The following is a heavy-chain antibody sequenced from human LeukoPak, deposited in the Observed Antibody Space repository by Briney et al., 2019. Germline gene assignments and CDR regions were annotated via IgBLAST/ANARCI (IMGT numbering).Heavy chain of an antibody. J-gene: IGHJ4*02. D-gene: IGHD3-16*01. CDR1: GFTFSSYA. V-gene: IGHV3-30-3*01. CDR3: ARDWARYLGVLYGGADY. CDR2: ISYDGSNK. Sequence: GGSLRLSCAASGFTFSSYAMHWVRQAPGKGLEWVAVISYDGSNKYYADSVKGRFTISRDNSKNTLYLQMNSLRAEDTAVYYCARDWARYLGVLYGGADYWGQGTLVTVSS.